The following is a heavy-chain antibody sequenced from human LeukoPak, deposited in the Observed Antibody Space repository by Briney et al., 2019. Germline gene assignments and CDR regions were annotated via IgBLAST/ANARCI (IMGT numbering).Heavy chain of an antibody. CDR1: GYSISSGNY. CDR2: IYHSGRT. V-gene: IGHV4-38-2*01. D-gene: IGHD2-15*01. Sequence: SETLSLTCAVSGYSISSGNYYGGFRQPPGRGLEGLGSIYHSGRTYYNQSLKRGVTISVDTSKNQFSVKMSSVTAADTAVEYCASEKTGNSSGGSCYGWFDPWGQGTLVTVSS. CDR3: ASEKTGNSSGGSCYGWFDP. J-gene: IGHJ5*02.